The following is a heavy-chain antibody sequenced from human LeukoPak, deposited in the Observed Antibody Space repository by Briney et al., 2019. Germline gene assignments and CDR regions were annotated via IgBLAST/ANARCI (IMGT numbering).Heavy chain of an antibody. D-gene: IGHD6-19*01. CDR2: INPNSGGT. CDR1: GYTFTGYY. Sequence: ASVKVSCKASGYTFTGYYMHWVRQAPGQGLEWMGWINPNSGGTNYAQKFQGRVTMTRDTSISTAYMELSRLRSDDTAVYYCARDSEESSGWLHAFDYWGQGTLVTVSS. CDR3: ARDSEESSGWLHAFDY. J-gene: IGHJ4*02. V-gene: IGHV1-2*02.